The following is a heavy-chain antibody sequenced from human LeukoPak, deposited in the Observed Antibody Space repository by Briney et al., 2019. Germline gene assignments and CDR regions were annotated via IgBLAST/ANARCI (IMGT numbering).Heavy chain of an antibody. CDR2: ISGSSGRT. J-gene: IGHJ3*02. CDR3: AKDPGGAFDI. V-gene: IGHV3-23*01. Sequence: GGSLRLSCAASGFTFSSYAMNWVRQAPGKGLEWVSAISGSSGRTYYADSVKGRFTISRDNSKNTLYLQMNSLRAEDTAVYYCAKDPGGAFDIWGQGTMVTVSS. CDR1: GFTFSSYA.